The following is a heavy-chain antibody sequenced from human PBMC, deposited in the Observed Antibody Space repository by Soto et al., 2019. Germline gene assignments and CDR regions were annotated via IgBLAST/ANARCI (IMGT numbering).Heavy chain of an antibody. V-gene: IGHV1-69*01. D-gene: IGHD6-13*01. CDR1: GGTFSSYA. CDR3: ARDRPSRAAAGTHNWFDP. J-gene: IGHJ5*02. CDR2: IIPIFGTA. Sequence: QVQLVQSGAEVKKPGSSVKVSCKASGGTFSSYAISWVRQAPGQGLEWMGGIIPIFGTANYAQKFQGRVTRTADEYTSTAYMELSSLRSEDTAVYYCARDRPSRAAAGTHNWFDPWGQGTLVTVSS.